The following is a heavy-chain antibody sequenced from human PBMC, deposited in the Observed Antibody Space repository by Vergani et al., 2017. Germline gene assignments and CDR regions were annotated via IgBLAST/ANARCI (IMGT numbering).Heavy chain of an antibody. CDR2: ISYDGSNK. Sequence: QVQLVESGGGVVQPGRSLRLSCAASGFTFSSYAMHWVRQAPGKGLEWVAVISYDGSNKYYADSVKGRFTISRDNSKNTLYLQMNSLRAEDTAVYYCAKDHIAPKFRNIVVPAAINGVGRYGMDVWGQGTTVTVSS. V-gene: IGHV3-30*04. CDR3: AKDHIAPKFRNIVVPAAINGVGRYGMDV. J-gene: IGHJ6*02. D-gene: IGHD2-2*02. CDR1: GFTFSSYA.